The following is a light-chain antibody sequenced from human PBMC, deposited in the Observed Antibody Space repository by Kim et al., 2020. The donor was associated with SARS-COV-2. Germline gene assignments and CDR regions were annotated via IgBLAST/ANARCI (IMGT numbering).Light chain of an antibody. CDR3: AACDDSLDGVV. V-gene: IGLV1-44*01. CDR1: ISTIGNNT. CDR2: TNN. J-gene: IGLJ2*01. Sequence: GRSLPTSSSGTISTIGNNTLNWRQQFLGTAPKLHIYTNNHRPSGGPDRFSGSNSGTSASLAISGLQSEDEADYYCAACDDSLDGVVFVGGTQLTVL.